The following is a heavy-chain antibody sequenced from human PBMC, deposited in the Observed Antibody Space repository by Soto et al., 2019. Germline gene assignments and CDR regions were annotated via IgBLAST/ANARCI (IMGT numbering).Heavy chain of an antibody. D-gene: IGHD3-10*02. CDR3: ARASYTMSTNYYLDH. Sequence: GGSLRLSCAASGFPFSFYSMSWVRQAPGKGLEWISYITSTSSAINYADSVRGRFTISRDNGMQSLFLHMNSLRDEDTAVYYCARASYTMSTNYYLDHWGQGTPVTSPQ. CDR2: ITSTSSAI. J-gene: IGHJ4*02. CDR1: GFPFSFYS. V-gene: IGHV3-48*02.